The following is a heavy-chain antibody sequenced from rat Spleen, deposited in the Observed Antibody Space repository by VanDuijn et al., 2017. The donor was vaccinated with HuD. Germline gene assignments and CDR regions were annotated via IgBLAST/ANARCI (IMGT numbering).Heavy chain of an antibody. V-gene: IGHV5-22*01. J-gene: IGHJ2*01. D-gene: IGHD5-1*01. CDR2: ISFDGSST. Sequence: EVQLVESGGGLVRPGRSMKLSCAASGFTFSNYDMAWVRQAPTKGLEWVASISFDGSSTYYRDSVKGRFTISRDNAKSTLYVQMDSLRSEDTATYYCARRHARNWYFDFWGQGVMVTVSS. CDR3: ARRHARNWYFDF. CDR1: GFTFSNYD.